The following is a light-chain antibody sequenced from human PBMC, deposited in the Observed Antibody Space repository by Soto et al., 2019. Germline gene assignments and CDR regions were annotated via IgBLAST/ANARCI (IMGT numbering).Light chain of an antibody. CDR3: KSYAGSNTYV. CDR2: EVV. V-gene: IGLV2-8*01. Sequence: QSVLTQPPSASGSPGQSVTISCTGTKNDIGLYGFVSWYQHHPGKAPRLIIYEVVQRPSGVPDRFSGSKSGNTASLTVSGLQAADEADYFCKSYAGSNTYVFGSGTKVTVL. J-gene: IGLJ1*01. CDR1: KNDIGLYGF.